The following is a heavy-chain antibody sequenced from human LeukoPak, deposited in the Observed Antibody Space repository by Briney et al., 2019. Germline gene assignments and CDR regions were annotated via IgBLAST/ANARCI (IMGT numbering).Heavy chain of an antibody. J-gene: IGHJ4*02. V-gene: IGHV3-11*04. Sequence: KPGGSMRLSCGASGFRFSDYYMGWVRQAPGKGLEWVSYISYSGSPIDYADSMKGRFTISRDNATNSLYLQMDRLRVEDPAVNYCARGLYSYDYWGQGTLVTVSS. D-gene: IGHD3-16*01. CDR3: ARGLYSYDY. CDR1: GFRFSDYY. CDR2: ISYSGSPI.